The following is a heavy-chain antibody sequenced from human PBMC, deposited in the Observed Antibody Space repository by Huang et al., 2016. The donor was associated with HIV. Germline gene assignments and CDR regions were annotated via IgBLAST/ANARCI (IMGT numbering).Heavy chain of an antibody. V-gene: IGHV1-69*01. CDR1: GGTFSSYV. CDR3: ATGPRGSGSFN. CDR2: ITPIFEKT. D-gene: IGHD1-26*01. Sequence: QVQLVQSGAEVKKPGSSVKVSCKASGGTFSSYVLSWVRQAPGQGLEWMGGITPIFEKTNYAQKFQGRVTIIADESTRTAYMERSSLRPEDTATYYCATGPRGSGSFNWGQGTLVIVSS. J-gene: IGHJ4*02.